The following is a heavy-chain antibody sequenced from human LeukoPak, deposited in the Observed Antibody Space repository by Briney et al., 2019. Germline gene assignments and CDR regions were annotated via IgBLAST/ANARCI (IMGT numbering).Heavy chain of an antibody. V-gene: IGHV3-23*01. CDR1: GITFSRYV. Sequence: GGSLRLSCAASGITFSRYVMSWVRQALGKGLEWVSIISGSGDDTNYADSVKGRFTISRDNSKNTLYLQMNSLRAEDTAVYYCTKGWNEYWGQGTLVTVSS. CDR3: TKGWNEY. J-gene: IGHJ1*01. D-gene: IGHD1-1*01. CDR2: ISGSGDDT.